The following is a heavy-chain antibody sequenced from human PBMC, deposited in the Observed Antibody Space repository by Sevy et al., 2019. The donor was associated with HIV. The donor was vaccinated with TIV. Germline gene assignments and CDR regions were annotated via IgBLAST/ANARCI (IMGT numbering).Heavy chain of an antibody. CDR1: EFIFSSHA. CDR2: ISGDGKNT. J-gene: IGHJ3*02. V-gene: IGHV3-23*01. D-gene: IGHD3-10*01. Sequence: GGSLRLSCVASEFIFSSHAVSWVRQAPGKGLEWVSAISGDGKNTYYADSVRGRFTISRDNFKNTLYLQMNSLRAEDKALYYCARDGRDISAFDIWGPGTMVTVSS. CDR3: ARDGRDISAFDI.